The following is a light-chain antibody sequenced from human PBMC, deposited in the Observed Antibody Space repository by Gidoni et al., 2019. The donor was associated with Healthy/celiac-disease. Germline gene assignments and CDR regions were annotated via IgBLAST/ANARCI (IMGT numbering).Light chain of an antibody. CDR2: SNN. CDR3: AAWDDSLNGSVV. Sequence: SVLTQPPSASGTPGQRVTISCSGSSSNIGSNTVNWYQQLPGTAPKLLIYSNNQRPSGVPDRFSGSTSGTSASLAISGLQSEDEADYYCAAWDDSLNGSVVFGGGTKLTVL. J-gene: IGLJ2*01. CDR1: SSNIGSNT. V-gene: IGLV1-44*01.